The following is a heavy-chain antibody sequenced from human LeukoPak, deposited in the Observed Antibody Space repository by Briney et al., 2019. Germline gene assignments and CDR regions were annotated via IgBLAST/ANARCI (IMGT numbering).Heavy chain of an antibody. D-gene: IGHD2-21*02. CDR1: GYTFTSYY. Sequence: GASVKVSCKASGYTFTSYYTHWVRQAPGQGLEWMGIINPSGGSTSYAQKFQGRVTMTRDTSTSTVYMELSSLRSEDTAVYYCARDPFVVVTATNNWFDPWGQGTLVTVSS. CDR2: INPSGGST. CDR3: ARDPFVVVTATNNWFDP. V-gene: IGHV1-46*01. J-gene: IGHJ5*02.